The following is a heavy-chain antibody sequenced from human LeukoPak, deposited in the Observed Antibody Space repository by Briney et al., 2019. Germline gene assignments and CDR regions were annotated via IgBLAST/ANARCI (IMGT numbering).Heavy chain of an antibody. J-gene: IGHJ4*02. CDR1: SGSLSDKY. D-gene: IGHD5-12*01. V-gene: IGHV4-34*01. CDR3: ARLSGYHFDY. CDR2: INPSGRT. Sequence: KPSETLSLTCGVYSGSLSDKYWSWIRQPPGKGLEWIGEINPSGRTNYNPSLKSRVTMSIDTSKNQFCLKLSSVTAADTAVYYCARLSGYHFDYWGQGALVTVSS.